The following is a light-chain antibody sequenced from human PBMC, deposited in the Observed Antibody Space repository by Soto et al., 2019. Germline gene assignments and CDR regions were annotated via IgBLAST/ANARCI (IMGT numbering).Light chain of an antibody. J-gene: IGKJ4*02. CDR2: DAS. CDR3: QHYTLSSGP. CDR1: QDIVTY. V-gene: IGKV1-5*01. Sequence: IHMTQAPSTVSASVGDSVSISCRASQDIVTYLAWYHQKPGKAPKLLIFDASTLHSGVSPRFRGSGSGSDFSLTISNLQPDDVGVYFCQHYTLSSGPFGGGKRVET.